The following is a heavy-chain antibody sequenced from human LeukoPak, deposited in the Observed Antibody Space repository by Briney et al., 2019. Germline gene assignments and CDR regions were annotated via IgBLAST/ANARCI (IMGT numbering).Heavy chain of an antibody. J-gene: IGHJ4*02. CDR1: GGSISSSSYY. CDR3: ASKTTGTAGTFDY. D-gene: IGHD1-1*01. V-gene: IGHV4-39*07. CDR2: IYYSGST. Sequence: SETLSLTCTVSGGSISSSSYYWGWIRQPPGKGLEWIGSIYYSGSTYYNPSLKSRVTISVDTSKNQFSLKLSSVTAADTAVYYCASKTTGTAGTFDYWGQGILVTVSS.